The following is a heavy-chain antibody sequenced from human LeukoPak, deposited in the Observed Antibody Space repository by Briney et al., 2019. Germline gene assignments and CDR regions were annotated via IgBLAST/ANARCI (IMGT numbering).Heavy chain of an antibody. CDR2: MSGSGGTT. V-gene: IGHV3-23*01. CDR1: GFTFSSYG. D-gene: IGHD1-26*01. Sequence: GGSLRLSCAASGFTFSSYGMSWVRQAPGKGLEWVSAMSGSGGTTYYADSAKGRLTISRDNSKNTLYLQMNSLRAEDTAVYYCAKDRLGATLYFDDWGQGTLVTVSS. CDR3: AKDRLGATLYFDD. J-gene: IGHJ4*02.